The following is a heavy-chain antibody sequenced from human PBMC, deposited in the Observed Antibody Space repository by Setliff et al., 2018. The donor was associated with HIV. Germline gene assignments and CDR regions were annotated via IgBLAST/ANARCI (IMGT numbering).Heavy chain of an antibody. V-gene: IGHV1-69*13. CDR2: ITPIFGEG. CDR3: ATAGEMATIGYSYYYMDV. CDR1: GGTFTRYA. D-gene: IGHD3-10*01. J-gene: IGHJ6*03. Sequence: SVKVSCKASGGTFTRYAINWVRQAPGQGLEWMGGITPIFGEGKYAQKFQGRVTITADESTSTAYMELSGLRSEDTAVYYCATAGEMATIGYSYYYMDVWGKGTAVTVSS.